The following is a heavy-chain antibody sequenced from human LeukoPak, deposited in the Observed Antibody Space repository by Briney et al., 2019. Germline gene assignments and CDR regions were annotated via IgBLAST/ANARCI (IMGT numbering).Heavy chain of an antibody. CDR2: ISGIGGST. Sequence: GGSLRLSCAASGFTFRSYAMSWVRQAPGKGLEWVSAISGIGGSTYYADSVKGRFTISRDNSKNTLYLQMNSLRAEDTAVYYCAKVIAIQYYFDYWGQGTLVTVSS. CDR1: GFTFRSYA. J-gene: IGHJ4*02. CDR3: AKVIAIQYYFDY. V-gene: IGHV3-23*01. D-gene: IGHD2-21*01.